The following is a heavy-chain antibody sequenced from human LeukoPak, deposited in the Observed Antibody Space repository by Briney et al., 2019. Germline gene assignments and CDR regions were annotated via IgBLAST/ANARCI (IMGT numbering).Heavy chain of an antibody. CDR2: IYYSGST. CDR1: GGSISSSSYY. D-gene: IGHD3-10*01. V-gene: IGHV4-39*07. Sequence: SETLSLTCTVSGGSISSSSYYWGWIRQPPGKGLEWIGTIYYSGSTYYNPSLKSRVTISVDTSKNQFSLKLSSVTAADTAVYYCARDSYYGSGSYLNYYYYYMDVWGKGTTVTISS. CDR3: ARDSYYGSGSYLNYYYYYMDV. J-gene: IGHJ6*03.